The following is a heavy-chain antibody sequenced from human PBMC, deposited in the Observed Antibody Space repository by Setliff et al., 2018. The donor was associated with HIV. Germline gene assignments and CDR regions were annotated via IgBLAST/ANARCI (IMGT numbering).Heavy chain of an antibody. V-gene: IGHV1-69*06. CDR3: ATQTVAVGAPGYFDS. J-gene: IGHJ4*02. Sequence: SVKVSCKASGGAFSSYALSWVRQAPGQGLEWMGGIIPIFGTANYAQNFQGRLTITADTSTSTAYMELLSLRSEDTAIYYCATQTVAVGAPGYFDSWGQGTLVTVSS. CDR1: GGAFSSYA. D-gene: IGHD2-15*01. CDR2: IIPIFGTA.